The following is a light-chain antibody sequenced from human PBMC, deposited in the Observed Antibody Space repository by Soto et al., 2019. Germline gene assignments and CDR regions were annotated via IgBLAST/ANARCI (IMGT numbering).Light chain of an antibody. CDR2: RNN. J-gene: IGLJ1*01. CDR1: TSNIGSNY. CDR3: AAWDDSLSGPLYV. Sequence: QSVLTQPPSASGTPGQRVTTSCSGSTSNIGSNYVYWYQQFPGTAPKLLIYRNNQRPSGVPDRFSGSKSGTSASLAISGLRSEDEADYYCAAWDDSLSGPLYVFGTGTKVTVL. V-gene: IGLV1-47*01.